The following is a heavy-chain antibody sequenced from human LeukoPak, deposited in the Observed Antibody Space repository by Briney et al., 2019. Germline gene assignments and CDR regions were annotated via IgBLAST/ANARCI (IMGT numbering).Heavy chain of an antibody. D-gene: IGHD1-7*01. CDR3: AAKVELRSNGPYFNS. CDR1: GFTVSSNY. V-gene: IGHV3-53*01. J-gene: IGHJ4*02. CDR2: IYSGGDT. Sequence: GGSLRLSCAPSGFTVSSNYMSWVRQAPGKGLEWVSVIYSGGDTFYAHSEKGGFTISRDNSKNTLYLQMNSLRAEDTAVYYCAAKVELRSNGPYFNSWGQGTLVTVSS.